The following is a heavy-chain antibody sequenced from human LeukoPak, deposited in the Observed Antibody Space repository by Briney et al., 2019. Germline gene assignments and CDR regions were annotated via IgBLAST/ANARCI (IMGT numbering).Heavy chain of an antibody. V-gene: IGHV1-18*01. CDR1: GYTFTSYG. CDR3: ARDLSPRWYYDSSGYY. CDR2: ISAYNGNT. Sequence: ASVKVSCKASGYTFTSYGISWVRQAPGRGLEWMGWISAYNGNTNYAQKLQGRVTMTTDTSTSTAYMELRSLRSDDTAVYYCARDLSPRWYYDSSGYYWGQGTLVTVSS. J-gene: IGHJ4*02. D-gene: IGHD3-22*01.